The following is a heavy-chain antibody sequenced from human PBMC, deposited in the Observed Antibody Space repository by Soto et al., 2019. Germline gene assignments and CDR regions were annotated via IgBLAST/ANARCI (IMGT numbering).Heavy chain of an antibody. CDR3: AHSPWGAAPDY. Sequence: QITLKESGPTLVKPTQTLTLTCSLSGFSLSARGVGVSWIRQPPGKALEWLAIIYWNDDKRYSPSQKNRLTVTKDTSKNQVVLTMPNMDPVDTARYYCAHSPWGAAPDYWGQGTLVTVSS. J-gene: IGHJ4*02. V-gene: IGHV2-5*01. CDR2: IYWNDDK. D-gene: IGHD6-6*01. CDR1: GFSLSARGVG.